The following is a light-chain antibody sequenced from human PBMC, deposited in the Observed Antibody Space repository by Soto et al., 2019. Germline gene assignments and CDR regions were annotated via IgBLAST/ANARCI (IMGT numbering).Light chain of an antibody. Sequence: QSVLTQPPSVSAAAGQKVTISCSGSSSNIGNNYVSWYQQFPGTAPKLLIYDSNKRPSGIPDRFSGSKSGTSATLGITGLQTGDEADYYCATWDSLLSGGVFGGGTKLTVL. CDR3: ATWDSLLSGGV. V-gene: IGLV1-51*01. CDR1: SSNIGNNY. CDR2: DSN. J-gene: IGLJ3*02.